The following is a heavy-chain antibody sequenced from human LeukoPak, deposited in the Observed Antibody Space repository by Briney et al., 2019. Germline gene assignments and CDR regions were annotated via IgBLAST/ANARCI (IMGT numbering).Heavy chain of an antibody. V-gene: IGHV3-21*01. Sequence: PGGSLRLSCAASGFTFSSYSMNWVRQAPGKGLEWVSSISSSSSYIYYADSVKGRFTISRDNSKNTLYLQMNSLRAEDTAVYYCAKATVHFRIDIWGQGTMVTVSS. CDR3: AKATVHFRIDI. D-gene: IGHD2/OR15-2a*01. CDR1: GFTFSSYS. J-gene: IGHJ3*02. CDR2: ISSSSSYI.